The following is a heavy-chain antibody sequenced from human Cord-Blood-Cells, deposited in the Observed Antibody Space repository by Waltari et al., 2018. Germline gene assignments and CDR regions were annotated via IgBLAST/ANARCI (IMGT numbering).Heavy chain of an antibody. CDR1: GYTFTDYY. V-gene: IGHV1-69-2*01. D-gene: IGHD3-3*01. J-gene: IGHJ5*02. CDR3: ATSPGGLRGPFWSGYWMKEGWFDP. Sequence: EVQLVQSGAEVKKPGATVKISCKVSGYTFTDYYMHWVQPAPGKGLEWMGLVDPEDGETIYAEKFQGRVTITADTSTDTAYMELSSLRSEDTAVYYCATSPGGLRGPFWSGYWMKEGWFDPWGQGTLVTVSS. CDR2: VDPEDGET.